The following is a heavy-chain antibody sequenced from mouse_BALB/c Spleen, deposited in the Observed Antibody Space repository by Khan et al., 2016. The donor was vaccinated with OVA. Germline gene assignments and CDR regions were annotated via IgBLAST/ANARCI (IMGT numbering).Heavy chain of an antibody. CDR3: AGGFPTY. CDR2: IHYSGST. Sequence: EVQLVESGPDLVKPSQSLSLTCTVTGYSITSGYNWHWIRQFPGNKLDWMGYIHYSGSTSYNPSLNSRISLPRDTSKNQFFLQLKSVTTEDTGTDYWAGGFPTYWGQGTLVTVSA. V-gene: IGHV3-1*02. CDR1: GYSITSGYN. J-gene: IGHJ3*01.